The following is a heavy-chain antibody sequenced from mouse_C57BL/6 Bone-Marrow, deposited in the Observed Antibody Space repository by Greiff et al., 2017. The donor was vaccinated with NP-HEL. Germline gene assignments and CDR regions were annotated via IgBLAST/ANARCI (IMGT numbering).Heavy chain of an antibody. CDR3: ARARSYYFDY. J-gene: IGHJ2*01. CDR2: IYPGSGNT. CDR1: GYSFTSYY. Sequence: QVQLQQSGPELVKPGASVKISCKASGYSFTSYYIHWVQQRPGQGLEWIGWIYPGSGNTKYTEKFKGKATLTADTASSTAYMQLSSLTSEDSAVYYCARARSYYFDYWGQGTTLTVSS. V-gene: IGHV1-66*01.